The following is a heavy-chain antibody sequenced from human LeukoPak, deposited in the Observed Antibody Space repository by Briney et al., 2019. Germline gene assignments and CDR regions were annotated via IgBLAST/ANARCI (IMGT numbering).Heavy chain of an antibody. D-gene: IGHD2-21*01. Sequence: GGSLRLSCAASGFTFSDHYMDWVRQAPGKGLEWVGRTRNKANSYTTEYAASVKGRFTISRDDSKNSLYLQMNSLRAEDTAVYYCAKDSLWWDDSYYFDYWGQGTLVTVSS. J-gene: IGHJ4*02. CDR3: AKDSLWWDDSYYFDY. CDR1: GFTFSDHY. CDR2: TRNKANSYTT. V-gene: IGHV3-72*01.